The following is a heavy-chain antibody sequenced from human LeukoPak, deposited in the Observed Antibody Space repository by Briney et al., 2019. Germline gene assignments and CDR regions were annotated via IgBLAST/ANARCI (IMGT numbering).Heavy chain of an antibody. CDR3: ARLLRITIFGVVEYYFDY. CDR1: GGSISSYY. J-gene: IGHJ4*02. D-gene: IGHD3-3*01. V-gene: IGHV4-4*07. Sequence: PSETLSLTCTVSGGSISSYYWSWIRQPAGKGLEWIGRIYTSGSTNYNPSLKSRVTMSVDTSKNQFSLKLSSVTAADTAVYYCARLLRITIFGVVEYYFDYWGQGTLVTVSS. CDR2: IYTSGST.